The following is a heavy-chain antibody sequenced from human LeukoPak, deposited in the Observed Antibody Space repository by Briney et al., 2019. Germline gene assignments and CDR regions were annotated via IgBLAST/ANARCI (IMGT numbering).Heavy chain of an antibody. J-gene: IGHJ4*02. CDR1: GYTFTSYY. CDR3: AREFVGAYYFDY. CDR2: INPNSGGT. V-gene: IGHV1-2*02. D-gene: IGHD1-26*01. Sequence: GASVKVSCKASGYTFTSYYMHWVRQAPGQGLEWMGWINPNSGGTNYAQKFQGRVTMTRDTSISTAYMELSRLRSDDTAVYYCAREFVGAYYFDYWGQGTLVTVSS.